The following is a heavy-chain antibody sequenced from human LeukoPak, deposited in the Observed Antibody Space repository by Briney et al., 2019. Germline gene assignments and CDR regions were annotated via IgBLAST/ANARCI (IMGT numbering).Heavy chain of an antibody. CDR1: GASINSGSNY. CDR2: INHSGST. J-gene: IGHJ6*03. V-gene: IGHV4-39*07. D-gene: IGHD3-10*01. CDR3: ARSFYYYGSGSYYVPYYYYYYMDV. Sequence: SETLSLTCRVSGASINSGSNYWGWIRQPPGKGLEWIGEINHSGSTNYNPSLKSRVTISVDTSKNQFSLKLSSVTAADTAVYYSARSFYYYGSGSYYVPYYYYYYMDVWGKGTMVTVSS.